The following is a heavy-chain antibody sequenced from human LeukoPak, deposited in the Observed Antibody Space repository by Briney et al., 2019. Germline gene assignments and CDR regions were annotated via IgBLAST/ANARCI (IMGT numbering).Heavy chain of an antibody. CDR1: VFTHSIYS. Sequence: GGSQRLSCAASVFTHSIYSTSWVSQAPGKGWEGVTANSCSGGRTYYADPLIGPFTITRDNSKNTLYLQMNSLRAEDTAVYYCAKDSEYCSSTSCYAGDYWGQGTLVTVSS. CDR2: NSCSGGRT. CDR3: AKDSEYCSSTSCYAGDY. D-gene: IGHD2-2*01. J-gene: IGHJ4*02. V-gene: IGHV3-23*01.